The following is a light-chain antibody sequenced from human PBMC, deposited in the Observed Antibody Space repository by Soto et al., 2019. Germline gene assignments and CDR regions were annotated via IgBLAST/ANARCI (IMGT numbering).Light chain of an antibody. Sequence: EIVLTQSPGTLSLSPGERATLSCRSSQSVSNNYLAWYQQKPGQAPRLLIYGASSRATGIPDRFSGSGSGTDFTLTISRLEPEDFAVYYCQQYATSAILTFGPGTKVDIK. CDR1: QSVSNNY. CDR2: GAS. CDR3: QQYATSAILT. J-gene: IGKJ3*01. V-gene: IGKV3-20*01.